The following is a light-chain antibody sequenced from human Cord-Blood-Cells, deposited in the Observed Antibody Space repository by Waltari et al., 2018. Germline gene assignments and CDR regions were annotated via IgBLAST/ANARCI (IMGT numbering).Light chain of an antibody. CDR1: SSDGGGYNS. Sequence: QSALTQPASVSGSPGQSITISCTGTSSDGGGYNSVSWYQQHPGKAPKLLILDVRNRPSGVSNRFSGSKSGNTASLTISGLQAEDEADYYCSSYTSSSTLVFGTGTKVTVL. J-gene: IGLJ1*01. V-gene: IGLV2-14*03. CDR3: SSYTSSSTLV. CDR2: DVR.